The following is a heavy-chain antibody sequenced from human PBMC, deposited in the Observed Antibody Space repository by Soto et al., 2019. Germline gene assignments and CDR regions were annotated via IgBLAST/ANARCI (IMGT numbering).Heavy chain of an antibody. D-gene: IGHD3-3*01. CDR1: GFTFSSYA. Sequence: EVQLLESGGGLVQPGGSLRLSCAASGFTFSSYAMSWVRQAPGKGLEWVSVVSGSAGSTYYADSVKGRFTISRDNSKNTLYLQMNSLRAEDTAVYYCAKDAPSGITSFDSWGRGTVVTVSS. CDR3: AKDAPSGITSFDS. J-gene: IGHJ2*01. V-gene: IGHV3-23*01. CDR2: VSGSAGST.